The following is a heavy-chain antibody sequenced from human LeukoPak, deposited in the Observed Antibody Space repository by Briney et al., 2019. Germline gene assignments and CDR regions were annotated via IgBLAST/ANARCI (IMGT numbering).Heavy chain of an antibody. CDR1: GYTFTSYN. D-gene: IGHD5-18*01. Sequence: ASVKVSCKASGYTFTSYNINWVRQATGQGLEWMGWMNPNSGNTGYAQKFQGRVTITRNTSISTAYMELSSLRSEDTAVYYCARGTRCAAMAWWGQGTLVTVSS. J-gene: IGHJ4*02. V-gene: IGHV1-8*03. CDR3: ARGTRCAAMAW. CDR2: MNPNSGNT.